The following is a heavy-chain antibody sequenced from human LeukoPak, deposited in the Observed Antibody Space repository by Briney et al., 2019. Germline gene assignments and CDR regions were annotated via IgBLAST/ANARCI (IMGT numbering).Heavy chain of an antibody. Sequence: PSETLSLNCTVSGGSISTYYWSWLRQPPGKGLEWVGYIYYSGSTNYNPSLKSRVTISVDTSKNQFSLKLSSVTAADTAVYYCARRMDDAFDIWGQGTMATVSS. CDR3: ARRMDDAFDI. J-gene: IGHJ3*02. D-gene: IGHD2-8*01. CDR1: GGSISTYY. V-gene: IGHV4-59*01. CDR2: IYYSGST.